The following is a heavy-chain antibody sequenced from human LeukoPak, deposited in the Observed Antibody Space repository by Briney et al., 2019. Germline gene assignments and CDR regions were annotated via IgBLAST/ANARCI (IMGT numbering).Heavy chain of an antibody. CDR2: IYYSGST. CDR3: ARSYDFWSGVVGI. CDR1: GGSISSHY. V-gene: IGHV4-59*11. D-gene: IGHD3-3*01. J-gene: IGHJ4*02. Sequence: PSETLSLTCTVSGGSISSHYWSWIRQPPGKGLEWIGYIYYSGSTNYNPSLKSRVTISVDTSKNQFSLKLSSVTAADTAVYCCARSYDFWSGVVGIWGQGTLVTVYS.